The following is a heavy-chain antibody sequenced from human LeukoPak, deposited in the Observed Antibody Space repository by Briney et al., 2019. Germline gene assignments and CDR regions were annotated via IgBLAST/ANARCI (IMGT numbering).Heavy chain of an antibody. Sequence: GGSLRLSCAASGFTFTEYSIIWVRQAPGKGLEWVSFISDISDRSSTIHYADSVKGRFTISRDNAERSVYLQMNSLRADDTAVYYCARVRGPTLKTCYMDVWGTGTTVAVSS. CDR1: GFTFTEYS. D-gene: IGHD3-10*01. V-gene: IGHV3-48*04. CDR3: ARVRGPTLKTCYMDV. J-gene: IGHJ6*03. CDR2: ISDRSSTI.